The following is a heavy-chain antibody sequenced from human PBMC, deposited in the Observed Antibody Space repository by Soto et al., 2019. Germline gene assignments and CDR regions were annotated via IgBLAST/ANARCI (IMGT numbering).Heavy chain of an antibody. J-gene: IGHJ4*02. Sequence: ASVKVSCKASGYTFTSYYMHWVRQAPGQGLEWMGIINPSGGSTSYAQKFQGRVTMTRDTSTSTVYMELSSLRSEDTAVYYCARAPLAYCGGDCYSEAFDYWGQGTLVTV. CDR1: GYTFTSYY. V-gene: IGHV1-46*01. D-gene: IGHD2-21*02. CDR3: ARAPLAYCGGDCYSEAFDY. CDR2: INPSGGST.